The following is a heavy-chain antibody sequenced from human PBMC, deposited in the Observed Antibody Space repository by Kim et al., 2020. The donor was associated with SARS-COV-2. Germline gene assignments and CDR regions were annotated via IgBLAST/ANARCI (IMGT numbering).Heavy chain of an antibody. CDR3: ARCPTTLMGSWYFDL. J-gene: IGHJ2*01. V-gene: IGHV3-21*01. Sequence: DSVKGRFTISRDNAKNSLYLQMNSLRAEETAVYYCARCPTTLMGSWYFDLWGRGTLVTVSS. D-gene: IGHD3-16*01.